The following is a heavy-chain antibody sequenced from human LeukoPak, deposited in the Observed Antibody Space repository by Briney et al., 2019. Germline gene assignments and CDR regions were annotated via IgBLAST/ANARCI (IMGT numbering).Heavy chain of an antibody. D-gene: IGHD6-13*01. CDR3: ATWAAAGSDY. CDR1: GFTFSSFA. Sequence: GGSLRLSCAASGFTFSSFAMNWVRQAPGKGLEWVSAVSASGASPYYADSVRGRFTVSRDNSKNTLYLQMNSLRAEDTAVYYCATWAAAGSDYWGQGTLVTVSS. J-gene: IGHJ4*02. CDR2: VSASGASP. V-gene: IGHV3-23*01.